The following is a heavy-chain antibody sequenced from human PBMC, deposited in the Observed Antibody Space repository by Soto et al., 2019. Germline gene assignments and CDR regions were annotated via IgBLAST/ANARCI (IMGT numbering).Heavy chain of an antibody. CDR2: INPNSGGT. V-gene: IGHV1-2*04. Sequence: ASVKVSCKASGYTFTGYYMHWVRQAPGQGLEWMGWINPNSGGTNYAQKYQGWVTMTRNTSISTAYMELSRLRSDDTAVYYCARGNNWNYEFDYWGQGTLVTVSS. CDR1: GYTFTGYY. CDR3: ARGNNWNYEFDY. D-gene: IGHD1-7*01. J-gene: IGHJ4*02.